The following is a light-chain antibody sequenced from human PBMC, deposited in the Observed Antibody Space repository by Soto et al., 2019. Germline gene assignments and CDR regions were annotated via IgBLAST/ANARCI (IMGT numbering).Light chain of an antibody. Sequence: QSALTQPASVSGSPGQSITMSCAGTSADIGAFNYVSWYQHHPDKVPKLLIYDVSNRPSGVSTRFSASKSANTASLTISGLQADDEADYCCSSYSTTSALVFGGGTKLTVL. CDR2: DVS. CDR1: SADIGAFNY. J-gene: IGLJ2*01. CDR3: SSYSTTSALV. V-gene: IGLV2-14*01.